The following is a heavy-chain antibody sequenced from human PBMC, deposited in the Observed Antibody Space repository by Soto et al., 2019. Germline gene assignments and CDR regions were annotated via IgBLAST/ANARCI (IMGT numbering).Heavy chain of an antibody. CDR1: GYSFTTHG. J-gene: IGHJ6*02. D-gene: IGHD4-17*01. CDR2: ISAYNGDT. CDR3: ARDPPFSGILRGTPLMDV. V-gene: IGHV1-18*04. Sequence: ASVKVSFKACGYSFTTHGISWVRRAPGRGLEWMGWISAYNGDTHYVQRFQGRLTMTTDTSTSTAYMELRSLTSDDTAVYYCARDPPFSGILRGTPLMDVWGQGTTVTV.